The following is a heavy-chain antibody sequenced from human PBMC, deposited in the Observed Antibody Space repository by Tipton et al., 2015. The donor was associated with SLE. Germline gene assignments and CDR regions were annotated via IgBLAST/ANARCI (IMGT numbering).Heavy chain of an antibody. D-gene: IGHD3-10*01. J-gene: IGHJ5*02. CDR3: AREWRITSPRFDP. CDR2: INHSGST. CDR1: GGSFSGYY. Sequence: LRLSCAVYGGSFSGYYWSWIRQPPGKGLEWIGEINHSGSTNYNPPLKSRVTISVDTSKNQFSLKLSSVTAADTAVYYCAREWRITSPRFDPWGQGTLVTVSS. V-gene: IGHV4-34*01.